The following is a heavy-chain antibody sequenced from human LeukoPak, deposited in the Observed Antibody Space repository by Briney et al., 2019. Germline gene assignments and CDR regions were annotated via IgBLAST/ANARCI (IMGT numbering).Heavy chain of an antibody. CDR2: IYSGGST. CDR1: GLTVSSNY. V-gene: IGHV3-53*04. CDR3: ARDQRWELNALDF. Sequence: PGGSLRLSCAASGLTVSSNYMSWVRQAPGKGLEWVSVIYSGGSTYYADSVKGRFTISRHNSKNTLYLQMNSLRAEDTAVYYCARDQRWELNALDFWGQGTLVTVSS. J-gene: IGHJ4*02. D-gene: IGHD1-26*01.